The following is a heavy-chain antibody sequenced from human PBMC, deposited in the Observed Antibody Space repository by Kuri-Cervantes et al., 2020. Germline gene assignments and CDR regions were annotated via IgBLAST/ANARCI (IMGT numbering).Heavy chain of an antibody. J-gene: IGHJ4*02. Sequence: GGSLRLSCAASGFTVSSNYMSRVRQAPGKGLEWVSVIYSGGSTYYADSVKGRFTISRDNSKNTLYLQMNSLRAEDTAVYYCAKGIGYYYGSGSYYKRSDANFGFDYWGQGTLVTVSS. CDR1: GFTVSSNY. V-gene: IGHV3-53*05. D-gene: IGHD3-10*01. CDR2: IYSGGST. CDR3: AKGIGYYYGSGSYYKRSDANFGFDY.